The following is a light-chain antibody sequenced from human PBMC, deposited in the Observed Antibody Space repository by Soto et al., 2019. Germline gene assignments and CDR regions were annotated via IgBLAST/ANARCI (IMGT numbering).Light chain of an antibody. J-gene: IGKJ1*01. CDR1: ASFSSSY. Sequence: IVLTQSPGTLSLSPGERATLSCRPSASFSSSYLAWYQQKPGQAPRLVIYGASSRATGIPDRFSGSGSGTDFTLTISRLEPDDFAVDYCQQYGRSPWTFGQGTKVEIK. CDR2: GAS. CDR3: QQYGRSPWT. V-gene: IGKV3-20*01.